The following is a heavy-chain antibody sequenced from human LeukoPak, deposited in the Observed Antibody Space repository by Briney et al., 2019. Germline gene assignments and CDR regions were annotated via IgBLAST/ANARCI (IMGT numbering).Heavy chain of an antibody. Sequence: SETLSLTCTVSGGSISSYYWSWIRQPPGKGLEWIGYIYYSGSTNYNPSLKSRVTISVDTSKNQFSLKLSSVTAADTAVYYCARVWGPKLELRYYGMDVWGQGTTVTVSS. CDR2: IYYSGST. CDR1: GGSISSYY. J-gene: IGHJ6*02. V-gene: IGHV4-59*08. D-gene: IGHD1-7*01. CDR3: ARVWGPKLELRYYGMDV.